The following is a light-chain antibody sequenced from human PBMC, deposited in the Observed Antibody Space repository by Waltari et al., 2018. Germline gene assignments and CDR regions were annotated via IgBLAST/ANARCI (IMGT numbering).Light chain of an antibody. CDR1: QSVSSY. CDR2: DAA. V-gene: IGKV3-11*01. J-gene: IGKJ5*01. CDR3: QQRSNWPIT. Sequence: ELVLTQSPATLSLSPGDRATPACRASQSVSSYLAWYQQKPGQAPRLLIYDAANRATGIPARFSGRGSGTDFTRTISSLEPEDCAVYYCQQRSNWPITVGQGTRLEIK.